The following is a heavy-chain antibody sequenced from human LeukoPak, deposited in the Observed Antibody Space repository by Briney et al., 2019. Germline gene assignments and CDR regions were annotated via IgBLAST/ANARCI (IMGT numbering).Heavy chain of an antibody. J-gene: IGHJ4*02. CDR1: GFTFSSYA. D-gene: IGHD1-26*01. CDR3: VRDLGGRSGH. CDR2: ISYDGSNK. Sequence: GGSLRLSCAASGFTFSSYAMNWVRQAPGKGLEWVALISYDGSNKNYADSVKGRFTISRDNSKNTLYLQMNSLRAEDTAVYYCVRDLGGRSGHWGQGTLVTVSS. V-gene: IGHV3-30-3*01.